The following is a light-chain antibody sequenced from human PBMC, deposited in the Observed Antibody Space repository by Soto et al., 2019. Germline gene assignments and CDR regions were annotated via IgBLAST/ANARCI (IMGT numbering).Light chain of an antibody. CDR2: DAS. CDR1: QEISNH. CDR3: QQYHNYPVT. Sequence: DIQMTQSPSSLSASVGDRVTITCRASQEISNHLAWFQQKPGKPPKSLIYDASSLQSGVPSKFSGSGSGTDFTLTISSLQPEDFATYYCQQYHNYPVTFGGGTTVEIK. J-gene: IGKJ4*01. V-gene: IGKV1-16*02.